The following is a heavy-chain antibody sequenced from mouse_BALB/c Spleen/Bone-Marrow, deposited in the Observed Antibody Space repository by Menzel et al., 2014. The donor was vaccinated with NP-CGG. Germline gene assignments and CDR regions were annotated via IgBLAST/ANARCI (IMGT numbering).Heavy chain of an antibody. V-gene: IGHV1-4*01. CDR2: INPSSGYT. CDR3: ARFFYDYDGPWFAY. J-gene: IGHJ3*01. D-gene: IGHD2-4*01. Sequence: VKLQESGAELARPGASVKMSCKASGYTFTSYTMHWVKQRPGQGLEWIGYINPSSGYTNYNQKFKDKATLTADKSSSTAYMQLSSLTSEDSAVYYCARFFYDYDGPWFAYWGQGTLVTVSA. CDR1: GYTFTSYT.